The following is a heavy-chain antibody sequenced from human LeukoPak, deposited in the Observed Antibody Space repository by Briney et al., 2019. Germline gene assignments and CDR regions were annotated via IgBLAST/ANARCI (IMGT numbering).Heavy chain of an antibody. J-gene: IGHJ3*02. CDR2: IYYSGST. CDR3: ARASDYGDYGLDAFDI. Sequence: SETLSLTCTVSGGSISSYYWSWIRQPPGKGLGWIGYIYYSGSTYYNPSLKSRVTISVDTSKNQFSLKLSSVTAADTAVYYCARASDYGDYGLDAFDIWGQGTMVTVSS. V-gene: IGHV4-59*08. D-gene: IGHD4-17*01. CDR1: GGSISSYY.